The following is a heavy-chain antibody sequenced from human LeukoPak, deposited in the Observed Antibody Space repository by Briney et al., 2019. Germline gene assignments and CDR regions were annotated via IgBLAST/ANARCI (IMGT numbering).Heavy chain of an antibody. CDR1: GFTFTDYY. D-gene: IGHD3-22*01. CDR3: ARDYAGDTSGLVLDY. V-gene: IGHV3-11*01. Sequence: PGGSLRLSCAASGFTFTDYYMSCIRQVPGKGREGISYISPTGSRIYYTDSVKGRFTISRDNAKKSLILQMNSLRADDTAVYYCARDYAGDTSGLVLDYWGKGTLVTVSS. CDR2: ISPTGSRI. J-gene: IGHJ4*02.